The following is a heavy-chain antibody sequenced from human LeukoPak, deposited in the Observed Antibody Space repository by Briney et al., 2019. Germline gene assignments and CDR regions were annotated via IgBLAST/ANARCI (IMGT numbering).Heavy chain of an antibody. J-gene: IGHJ4*02. D-gene: IGHD2/OR15-2a*01. Sequence: PGGSLRLSCAASGFTFSNGRVHWVRQAPGKGLVWVSRFDTDGSKTTYADSVKGRFTISRDNAKNTLYLQMNSLRVEDTAVYYCARSRGGFYHYWGQGTLVTVSS. CDR3: ARSRGGFYHY. CDR2: FDTDGSKT. V-gene: IGHV3-74*01. CDR1: GFTFSNGR.